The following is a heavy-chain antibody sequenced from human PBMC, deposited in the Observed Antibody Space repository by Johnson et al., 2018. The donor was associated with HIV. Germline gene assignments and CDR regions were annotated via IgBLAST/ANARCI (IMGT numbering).Heavy chain of an antibody. Sequence: VEFGGGVVQPGRSLRLSCAASGFTYSTYGMYWVRQAPGKGLEWVALIRYDGYYTKYADSVKGRFTISRDNSKNMLFLQMSSLRAEDTAVYYCAKDLEGHDVFDIWGQGTAVTVSS. CDR3: AKDLEGHDVFDI. J-gene: IGHJ3*02. V-gene: IGHV3-33*06. CDR2: IRYDGYYT. D-gene: IGHD3-3*01. CDR1: GFTYSTYG.